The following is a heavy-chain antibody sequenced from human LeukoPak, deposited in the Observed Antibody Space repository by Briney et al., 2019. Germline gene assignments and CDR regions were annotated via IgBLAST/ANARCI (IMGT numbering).Heavy chain of an antibody. Sequence: PGGSLRLSCAASGFTFSDYYMSWIRQAPGKGLEWVSYIGGSGATIYYADSVKGRFTISRDDSKNTLYLQMNSLRAEDTAVYYCARDFGVTNYHFDYWGQGTLVTVSS. CDR1: GFTFSDYY. J-gene: IGHJ4*02. CDR3: ARDFGVTNYHFDY. V-gene: IGHV3-11*04. D-gene: IGHD3-16*01. CDR2: IGGSGATI.